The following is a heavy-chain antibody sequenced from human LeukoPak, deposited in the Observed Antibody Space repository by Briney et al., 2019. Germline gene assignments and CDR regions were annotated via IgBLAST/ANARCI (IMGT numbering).Heavy chain of an antibody. CDR2: ISAYNSNT. V-gene: IGHV1-18*01. CDR3: ARDLGYYGSGSYLTL. Sequence: ASVKVSCKTSGYTFTSYGISWVRQAPGQGLEWMGWISAYNSNTNYARKLQGRVTMTTDTSTSTAYMGLSRLRSDDTAVYYCARDLGYYGSGSYLTLWGQGTLVTVSS. J-gene: IGHJ4*02. CDR1: GYTFTSYG. D-gene: IGHD3-10*01.